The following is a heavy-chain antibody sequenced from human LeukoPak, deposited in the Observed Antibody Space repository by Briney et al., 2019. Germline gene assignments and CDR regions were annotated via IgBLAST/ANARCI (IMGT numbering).Heavy chain of an antibody. V-gene: IGHV4-39*07. CDR2: TDHSGGA. Sequence: SETLSLTCTVSGDSISDTSHFWDWIRQSPGKGLEWIGETDHSGGADYNPSLKSRVTISVDRSKNQFSLKLSSVTAADTAVYYCARVIGSSGYYLTPSGWYFDLWGRGTLVTVSS. J-gene: IGHJ2*01. CDR3: ARVIGSSGYYLTPSGWYFDL. D-gene: IGHD3-22*01. CDR1: GDSISDTSHF.